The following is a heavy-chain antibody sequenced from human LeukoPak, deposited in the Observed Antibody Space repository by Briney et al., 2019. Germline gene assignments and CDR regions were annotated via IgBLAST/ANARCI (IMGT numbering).Heavy chain of an antibody. CDR1: GFTFSSYG. D-gene: IGHD6-13*01. V-gene: IGHV3-30*18. J-gene: IGHJ4*02. Sequence: GGSLRLSCAASGFTFSSYGMHWVRQAPGQGLEWVAVISYDGSNKYYADSVKSRITISRDNSKNTLYLQMNSLRAEDTAVYYCAKAGRIAAAEKGTDYWGQGTLVTVSS. CDR2: ISYDGSNK. CDR3: AKAGRIAAAEKGTDY.